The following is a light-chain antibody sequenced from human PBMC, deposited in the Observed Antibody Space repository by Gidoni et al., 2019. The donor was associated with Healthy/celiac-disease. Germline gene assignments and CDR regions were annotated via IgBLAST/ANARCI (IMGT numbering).Light chain of an antibody. V-gene: IGKV3-20*01. J-gene: IGKJ1*01. CDR2: GAS. Sequence: EIVLTQSPGTLSLSPGERATLSCRASQSVSSSYLAWYQQKPGQAPRLLIYGASSRATGIPDRFSGSGSGTDFTLTISRLEPEDFAVYYCQQYGSPPLTFGQXTKVEIK. CDR1: QSVSSSY. CDR3: QQYGSPPLT.